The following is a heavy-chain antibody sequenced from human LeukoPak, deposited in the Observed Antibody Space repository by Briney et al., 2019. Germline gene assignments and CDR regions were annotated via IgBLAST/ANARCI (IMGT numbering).Heavy chain of an antibody. V-gene: IGHV3-20*04. CDR1: GFTFSSYS. CDR2: INWNGGST. J-gene: IGHJ4*02. D-gene: IGHD3-10*01. CDR3: ARDPHLIGRGGGL. Sequence: GGSLRLSCAASGFTFSSYSMNWVRQAPGKGLEWVSGINWNGGSTGYADSVKGRFTISRDNAKNSLYLQMNSLRAEDTALYYCARDPHLIGRGGGLWGQGTLVTVSS.